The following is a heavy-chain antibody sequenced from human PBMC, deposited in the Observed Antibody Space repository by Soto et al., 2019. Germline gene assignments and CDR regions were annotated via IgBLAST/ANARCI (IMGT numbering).Heavy chain of an antibody. CDR3: ASYCSSTSCPLALYYYGMDV. CDR2: IYYSGST. D-gene: IGHD2-2*01. Sequence: NPSETLSLTCTVSGGSISSSSYYWGWIRQPPGKGLEWIGSIYYSGSTYYNPSLKSRVTISVDTSKNQFSLKLSSVTAADTAVYYCASYCSSTSCPLALYYYGMDVWGQGTTVTVSS. J-gene: IGHJ6*02. CDR1: GGSISSSSYY. V-gene: IGHV4-39*01.